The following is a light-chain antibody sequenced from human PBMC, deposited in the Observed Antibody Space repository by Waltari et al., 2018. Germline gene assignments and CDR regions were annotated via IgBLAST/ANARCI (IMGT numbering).Light chain of an antibody. Sequence: QSALTQPASVSGSPGQSITISCTGTSSDVGSHNLVSWYHQHPGKAPKLMIYEVSKRPSGGSKRFSGSKSGTADSLTIPGLQAEDEADYYCCSHAGSSTVVFGGGTKLTVL. CDR1: SSDVGSHNL. CDR3: CSHAGSSTVV. CDR2: EVS. V-gene: IGLV2-23*02. J-gene: IGLJ2*01.